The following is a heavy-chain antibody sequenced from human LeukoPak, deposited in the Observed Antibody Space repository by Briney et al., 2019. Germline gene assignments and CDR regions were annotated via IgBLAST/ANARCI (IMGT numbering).Heavy chain of an antibody. CDR2: ISSSSSYI. Sequence: GGSLRLSCAASGFTFSSYSMNWVRQAPGKGLEWVSSISSSSSYIYYAVSVKGRFTISRDNAKNSLYLQMNSLRAEDTAVYYCARAAIVGGAFDIWGQGTMVTVSS. D-gene: IGHD1-26*01. CDR1: GFTFSSYS. J-gene: IGHJ3*02. CDR3: ARAAIVGGAFDI. V-gene: IGHV3-21*01.